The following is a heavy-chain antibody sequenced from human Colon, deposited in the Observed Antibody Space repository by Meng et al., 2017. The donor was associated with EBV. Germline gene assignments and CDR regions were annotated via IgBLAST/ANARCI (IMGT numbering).Heavy chain of an antibody. CDR2: IYYSGST. J-gene: IGHJ4*02. V-gene: IGHV4-31*03. CDR3: ARVSSGWDYFDY. CDR1: GGFVSSGGYY. D-gene: IGHD6-19*01. Sequence: LRGWAPGRVKPSRTPSLTCTVSGGFVSSGGYYWTRIRQHPGKGLEWFGHIYYSGSTFYNPSLKRRVIISIDTSKNQFSLNLRSVTAADTAVYYCARVSSGWDYFDYWGQGTLVTVSS.